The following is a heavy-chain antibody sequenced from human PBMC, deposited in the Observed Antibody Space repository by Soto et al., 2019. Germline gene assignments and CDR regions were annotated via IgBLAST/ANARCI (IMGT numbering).Heavy chain of an antibody. D-gene: IGHD5-12*01. V-gene: IGHV3-15*01. CDR2: IKSKTDGGTT. Sequence: GGSLRLSCAASGFTFSNAWMSWVRQAPGKGLEWVGRIKSKTDGGTTDYAAPVKGRFTISRDDSKNTLYLQMNSLKTEDTAVYYCTTRVFPYEQDYYYMDVWGKGTTVTVSS. CDR3: TTRVFPYEQDYYYMDV. J-gene: IGHJ6*03. CDR1: GFTFSNAW.